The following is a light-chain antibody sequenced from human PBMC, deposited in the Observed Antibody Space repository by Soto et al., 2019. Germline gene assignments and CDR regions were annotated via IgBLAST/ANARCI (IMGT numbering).Light chain of an antibody. Sequence: QSVLTQPPSASGSPGQSVTISCTGTSSEVGGYIYVSWYQQHPGKVPKLMIYEVNKRPSGVPDRFSGSRSGNTASLTVSWLQTEDEADYYCSSYAGSNYVFGTGTKVTVL. J-gene: IGLJ1*01. V-gene: IGLV2-8*01. CDR1: SSEVGGYIY. CDR3: SSYAGSNYV. CDR2: EVN.